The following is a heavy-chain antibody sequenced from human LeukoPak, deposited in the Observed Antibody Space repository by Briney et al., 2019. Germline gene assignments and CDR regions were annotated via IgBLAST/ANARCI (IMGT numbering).Heavy chain of an antibody. CDR1: GYTLTELS. J-gene: IGHJ4*02. CDR3: ATGHYYDSSGYYYLDH. CDR2: FDPEDGET. D-gene: IGHD3-22*01. Sequence: ASVKVSCKVSGYTLTELSMHWVRQAPGKGLEWMGGFDPEDGETIYAQKFQGRVTMTEDTSTDTAYMELSSLRSEDTAVYYCATGHYYDSSGYYYLDHWGQGTLVTVSS. V-gene: IGHV1-24*01.